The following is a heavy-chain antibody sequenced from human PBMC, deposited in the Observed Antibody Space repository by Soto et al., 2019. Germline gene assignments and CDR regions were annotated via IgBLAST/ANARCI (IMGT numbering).Heavy chain of an antibody. V-gene: IGHV3-48*03. J-gene: IGHJ4*02. CDR1: GFLFRNYE. CDR2: ISTTGGHV. D-gene: IGHD6-19*01. Sequence: EVRLVESGGDLVKSGGSLRLSCVGSGFLFRNYEMNWVRQAPGKGLEWLAHISTTGGHVSESDSVKGRFTISRDNAKNSLYLQMNSLRAEDTAVYYCARENEQWVAADNWGQGTLVTVSS. CDR3: ARENEQWVAADN.